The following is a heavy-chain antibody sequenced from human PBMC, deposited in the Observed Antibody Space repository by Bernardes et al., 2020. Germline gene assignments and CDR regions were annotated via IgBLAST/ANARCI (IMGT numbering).Heavy chain of an antibody. J-gene: IGHJ4*02. CDR2: INHSGST. CDR1: GGSFSGYY. CDR3: ARGARERVAGSDFDY. Sequence: SETLSLTCAVYGGSFSGYYWSWIRQPPGKGLEWIGEINHSGSTNYNPSLKSRVTISVDTSKNQFSLKLSSVTAADTAVYYCARGARERVAGSDFDYWGQGTLVTVSS. V-gene: IGHV4-34*01. D-gene: IGHD6-19*01.